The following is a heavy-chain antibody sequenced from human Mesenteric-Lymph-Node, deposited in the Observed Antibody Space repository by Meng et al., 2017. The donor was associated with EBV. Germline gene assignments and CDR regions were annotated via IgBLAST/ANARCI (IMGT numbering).Heavy chain of an antibody. CDR1: GDSVSSSSAA. J-gene: IGHJ2*01. CDR2: TYYRSKWYN. D-gene: IGHD4-17*01. Sequence: QVQLQQSGPGLVKPSXTLSLNCVISGDSVSSSSAAWTWIRQSPSRGLEWLGRTYYRSKWYNDYAVFVKSRITINPDTSKNQFSLQLNAVTPDVAVVYSWARIATTVIDLGGRGTLVTVSS. CDR3: ARIATTVIDL. V-gene: IGHV6-1*01.